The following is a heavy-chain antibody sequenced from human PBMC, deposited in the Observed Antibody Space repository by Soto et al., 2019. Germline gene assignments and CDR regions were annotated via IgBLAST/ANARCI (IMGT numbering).Heavy chain of an antibody. CDR3: AVEYSSSPFDY. CDR1: GGTFSSYA. V-gene: IGHV1-69*01. D-gene: IGHD6-6*01. J-gene: IGHJ4*02. Sequence: SVDVSCQASGGTFSSYAIKWVRQAPGQGLEWMGGIIPIFGTANYAQKFQGRVTITADESTSTAYMELSSLRSEDTAVYYCAVEYSSSPFDYWGQGTLVTVSS. CDR2: IIPIFGTA.